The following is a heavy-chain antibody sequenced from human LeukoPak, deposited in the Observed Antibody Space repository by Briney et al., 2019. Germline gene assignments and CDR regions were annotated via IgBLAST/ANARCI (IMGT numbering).Heavy chain of an antibody. CDR2: INAGGGST. J-gene: IGHJ4*02. D-gene: IGHD3-3*01. CDR3: ARGGLESPWSGYNAPDF. V-gene: IGHV3-64*02. CDR1: GFIFSNFD. Sequence: GGSLRLSCAASGFIFSNFDMHWVRQAPGKGLEYVSSINAGGGSTYYAASVKGRFTISRDAVKDTLYLQMGSVRIEDTAVYYCARGGLESPWSGYNAPDFWGQGTLVVVSS.